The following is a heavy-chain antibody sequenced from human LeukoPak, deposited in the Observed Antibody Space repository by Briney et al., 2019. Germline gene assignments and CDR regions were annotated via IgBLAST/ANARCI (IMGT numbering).Heavy chain of an antibody. CDR2: INHSGST. V-gene: IGHV4-4*02. CDR3: ASCSSWYGGFIFDY. D-gene: IGHD6-13*01. CDR1: GGSISSSNW. Sequence: SETLSLTCAVSGGSISSSNWWSWVRQPPGKGLEWIGEINHSGSTNYNPSLKSRVTISVDKSKNQFSLKLSSVTAADTAVYYCASCSSWYGGFIFDYWGQGTLVTVSS. J-gene: IGHJ4*02.